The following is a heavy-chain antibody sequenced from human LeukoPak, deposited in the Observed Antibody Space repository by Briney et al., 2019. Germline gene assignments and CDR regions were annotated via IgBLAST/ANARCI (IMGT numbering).Heavy chain of an antibody. D-gene: IGHD3-9*01. CDR2: MNPNSGNT. Sequence: ASVKVSCKASGYTFTSYDINWVRQATGQGLEWMGWMNPNSGNTGYAQKFQGRVTMTRNTSISTAYMELSSLRSEDTAVYYYARGVTYYDILTGYYVYWGQGTLVTVSS. V-gene: IGHV1-8*01. J-gene: IGHJ4*02. CDR3: ARGVTYYDILTGYYVY. CDR1: GYTFTSYD.